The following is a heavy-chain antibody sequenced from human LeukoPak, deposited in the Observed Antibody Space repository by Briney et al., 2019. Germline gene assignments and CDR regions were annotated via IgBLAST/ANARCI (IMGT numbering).Heavy chain of an antibody. V-gene: IGHV4-31*03. CDR1: GGSISSGGYY. J-gene: IGHJ4*02. D-gene: IGHD3-16*02. CDR2: IYYSGST. CDR3: ARGSTSLIGL. Sequence: PSETLSLTRTVSGGSISSGGYYWSWLRQHPGKGLEWIGYIYYSGSTYYNPSLKSRVTISVDTSKNQFSLKLSSVTAADTAVYYCARGSTSLIGLWGQGTLVTVSS.